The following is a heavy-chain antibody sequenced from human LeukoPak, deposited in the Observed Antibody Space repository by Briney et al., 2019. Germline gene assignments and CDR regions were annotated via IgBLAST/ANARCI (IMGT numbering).Heavy chain of an antibody. CDR1: GFTFSNAW. CDR2: IKSESEGGTT. V-gene: IGHV3-15*01. J-gene: IGHJ4*02. Sequence: PGGSLRLSCAASGFTFSNAWMSWVRQAPGKGLEWVGRIKSESEGGTTDYAAPVKGRFSISRDDSKNALSLQMNSLKTEDTAVYYCTTLGGFDYWGQGTLVTVSS. D-gene: IGHD3-16*01. CDR3: TTLGGFDY.